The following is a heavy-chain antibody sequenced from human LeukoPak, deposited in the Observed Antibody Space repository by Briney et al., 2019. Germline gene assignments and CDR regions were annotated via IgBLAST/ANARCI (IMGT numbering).Heavy chain of an antibody. Sequence: SETLSLTCNVSGVSISSSSYYWGWIRQPPGKGLEWIGSIYSSGSTYYNSSLKSRVTISIDTSKNQVSLKMSSVTAADTAVYYCARDQVGHDSSDYCFDYWGQGTLVTVSS. CDR1: GVSISSSSYY. D-gene: IGHD3-22*01. CDR2: IYSSGST. V-gene: IGHV4-39*02. J-gene: IGHJ4*02. CDR3: ARDQVGHDSSDYCFDY.